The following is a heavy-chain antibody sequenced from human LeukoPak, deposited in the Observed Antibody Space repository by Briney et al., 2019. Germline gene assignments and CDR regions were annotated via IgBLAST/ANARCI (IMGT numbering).Heavy chain of an antibody. Sequence: SETLSLTCTVSGGAISSYYWSWIRQPPWKGLEWIGYIYYSGSTNYNPSLKSRVTISVDTSKNQFSLKLSSVTAADTAVYYCARLYYDFWSGYWGTDAFDIWGQGTMVTVSS. CDR3: ARLYYDFWSGYWGTDAFDI. CDR1: GGAISSYY. D-gene: IGHD3-3*01. J-gene: IGHJ3*02. V-gene: IGHV4-59*01. CDR2: IYYSGST.